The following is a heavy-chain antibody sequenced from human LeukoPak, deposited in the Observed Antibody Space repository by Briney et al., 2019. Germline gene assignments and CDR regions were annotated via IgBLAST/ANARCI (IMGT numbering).Heavy chain of an antibody. CDR3: ARLMVTFGGVIVKGYFDY. Sequence: SETLSLTCAVYGGSFSGYYWSWIRQPPGKGLEWIGEINHSGSTNYNPSLKRRVTISVDTSKNQFSLKLSSVTAADTAVYYCARLMVTFGGVIVKGYFDYWGQGTLVTVSS. D-gene: IGHD3-16*02. CDR1: GGSFSGYY. J-gene: IGHJ4*02. V-gene: IGHV4-34*01. CDR2: INHSGST.